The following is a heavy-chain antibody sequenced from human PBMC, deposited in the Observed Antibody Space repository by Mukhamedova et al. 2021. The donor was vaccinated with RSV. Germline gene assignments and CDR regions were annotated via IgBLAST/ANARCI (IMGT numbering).Heavy chain of an antibody. CDR2: IYYSGST. V-gene: IGHV4-59*01. Sequence: QPPGKGLEWIGYIYYSGSTNYNPSLKSRVTISVDTSKNQFSLQLSSVTAADTAVYYCAKARIVGATYYFDYWGQGTLVTVSS. J-gene: IGHJ4*02. D-gene: IGHD1-26*01. CDR3: AKARIVGATYYFDY.